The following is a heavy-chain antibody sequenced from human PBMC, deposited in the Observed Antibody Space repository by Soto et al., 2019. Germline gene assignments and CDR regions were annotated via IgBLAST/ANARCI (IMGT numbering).Heavy chain of an antibody. CDR2: ISWNSGSI. J-gene: IGHJ3*02. Sequence: EVQLVESGGGLVQPGRSLRLSCAASGFTFDDYAMHWVRQAPGKGLEWVSGISWNSGSIGYADSVKGRFTISRDNAKNSLYLQMNSLRAEDTALYYCAKDRRPYSSGWYRYAFDIWGQGTMVTVSS. D-gene: IGHD6-19*01. CDR3: AKDRRPYSSGWYRYAFDI. CDR1: GFTFDDYA. V-gene: IGHV3-9*01.